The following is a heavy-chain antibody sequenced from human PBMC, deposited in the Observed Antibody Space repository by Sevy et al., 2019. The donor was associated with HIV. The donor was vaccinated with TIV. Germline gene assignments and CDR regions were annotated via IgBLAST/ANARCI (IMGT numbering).Heavy chain of an antibody. CDR1: GGTFSSYA. Sequence: ASVKVSCKASGGTFSSYAISWVRQAPGQGLEWMGGIIPIFGTANYAQKFQGRVTITADESTSTAYMELSSLRSEDTAVYYCARGVTMVRGVIPPYFDYWGQGTLVTVSS. V-gene: IGHV1-69*13. CDR2: IIPIFGTA. D-gene: IGHD3-10*01. J-gene: IGHJ4*02. CDR3: ARGVTMVRGVIPPYFDY.